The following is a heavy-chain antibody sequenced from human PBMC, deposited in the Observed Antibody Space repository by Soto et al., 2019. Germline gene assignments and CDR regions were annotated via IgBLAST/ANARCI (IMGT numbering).Heavy chain of an antibody. Sequence: SVKVSCKASRVAFSKFIVTWVRQAPGLGLEWVGGIIPIFGTANYAQKFQGRVTITADESTSTSYMEVNNLRSEDTAVYYCAKVRYSSPMGYYYRMDVWGQGXTFTVSS. CDR3: AKVRYSSPMGYYYRMDV. D-gene: IGHD6-19*01. V-gene: IGHV1-69*13. J-gene: IGHJ6*02. CDR1: RVAFSKFI. CDR2: IIPIFGTA.